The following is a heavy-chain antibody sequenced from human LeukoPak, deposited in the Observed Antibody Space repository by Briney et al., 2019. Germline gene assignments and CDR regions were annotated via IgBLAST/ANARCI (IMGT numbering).Heavy chain of an antibody. CDR3: AREGGSSRNFDY. Sequence: ASVKVSCKASGGTFSSYAMSWVRQAPGQGLEWMGRIIPILGIANYAQKFQGRVTITADKSTSTAYMELSSLRSEDTAVYYCAREGGSSRNFDYWGQGTLVTVSS. CDR2: IIPILGIA. D-gene: IGHD6-13*01. V-gene: IGHV1-69*04. CDR1: GGTFSSYA. J-gene: IGHJ4*02.